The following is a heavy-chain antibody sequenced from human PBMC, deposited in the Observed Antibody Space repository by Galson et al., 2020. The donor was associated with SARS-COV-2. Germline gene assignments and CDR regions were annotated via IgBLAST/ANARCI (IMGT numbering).Heavy chain of an antibody. J-gene: IGHJ4*02. CDR3: ASGLGGDD. V-gene: IGHV4-31*03. Sequence: SETLSLTCTVSGGSITRDGSYWSWIRQHPGKGLEWIGYIFYSGFTYYNPSLKSRVTMSLDTSKNQFSLKVNSVTAADTAVYYCASGLGGDDWGQGTLVTVSS. D-gene: IGHD1-26*01. CDR1: GGSITRDGSY. CDR2: IFYSGFT.